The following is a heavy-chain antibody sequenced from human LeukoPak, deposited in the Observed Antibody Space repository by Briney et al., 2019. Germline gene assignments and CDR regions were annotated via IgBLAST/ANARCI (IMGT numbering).Heavy chain of an antibody. CDR1: VYTFSSYW. CDR2: INSDGSST. Sequence: LGGPLRLSCAAPVYTFSSYWVPWVRQAPGKGLGWVSRINSDGSSTSYADSVKGRFTISKDNAKNTLYLQMNNLRAEDTAVYYCVSFYETYWGRGTLVTVSS. CDR3: VSFYETY. V-gene: IGHV3-74*01. J-gene: IGHJ4*02. D-gene: IGHD2-2*01.